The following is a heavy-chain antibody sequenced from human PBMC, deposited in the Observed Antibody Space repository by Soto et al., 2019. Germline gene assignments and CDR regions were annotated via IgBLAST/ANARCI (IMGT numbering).Heavy chain of an antibody. CDR3: AREKTSYGMDV. J-gene: IGHJ6*02. V-gene: IGHV1-3*01. CDR2: INAGNGNT. Sequence: ASVKVCCKASVYTFTSYARQWVRQAPGQRLEWMGWINAGNGNTKYSQKFQGRVTMTRNTSISTAYMELSSLRSEDTAVYYCAREKTSYGMDVWGQGTTVTVSS. CDR1: VYTFTSYA.